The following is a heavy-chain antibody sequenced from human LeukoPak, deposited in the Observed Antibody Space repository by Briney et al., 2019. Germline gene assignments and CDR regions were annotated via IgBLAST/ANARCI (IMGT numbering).Heavy chain of an antibody. V-gene: IGHV1-69*05. Sequence: SMKVSGKASGGTFSSYAISWVRHAPGQGLECMGRIIPIFGTANYAQKFQGRVTITTDESTSTAYMELSSLRSEDTAVYYCARVSGSYSGAFDIWGQGTMVTVSS. CDR2: IIPIFGTA. J-gene: IGHJ3*02. CDR3: ARVSGSYSGAFDI. CDR1: GGTFSSYA. D-gene: IGHD1-26*01.